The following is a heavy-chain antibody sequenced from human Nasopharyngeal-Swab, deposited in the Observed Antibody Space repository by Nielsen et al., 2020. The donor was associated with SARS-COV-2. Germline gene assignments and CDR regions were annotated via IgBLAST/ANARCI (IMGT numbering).Heavy chain of an antibody. Sequence: GESLKISCAASGFTFSSYAMHWVRQAPGKGLEWVAVISYDGRNKYYADSVKGRFTISRDNSKNTLYLQMNSLRAEDTAVYYCARSFTYYYYMDVWGKGTTVTVSS. CDR2: ISYDGRNK. CDR1: GFTFSSYA. CDR3: ARSFTYYYYMDV. V-gene: IGHV3-30*04. J-gene: IGHJ6*03. D-gene: IGHD3-16*01.